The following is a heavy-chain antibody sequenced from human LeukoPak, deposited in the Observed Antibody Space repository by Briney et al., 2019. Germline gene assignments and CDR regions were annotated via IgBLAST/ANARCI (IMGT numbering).Heavy chain of an antibody. CDR1: GGSISSGGYS. CDR3: ARLYSSSWYYFDY. Sequence: ASETLPLTCAVSGGSISSGGYSWSWIRQPPGKGLEWIGYIYHSGSTYYNPSLKSRVTISVDRSKNQFSLKLSSVTAADTAVYYCARLYSSSWYYFDYWGQGTLVTVSS. CDR2: IYHSGST. J-gene: IGHJ4*02. D-gene: IGHD6-13*01. V-gene: IGHV4-30-2*01.